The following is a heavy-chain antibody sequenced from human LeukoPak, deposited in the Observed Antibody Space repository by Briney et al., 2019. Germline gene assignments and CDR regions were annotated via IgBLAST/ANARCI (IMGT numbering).Heavy chain of an antibody. D-gene: IGHD4-23*01. CDR2: IYSSGST. CDR3: ARRRWRTYYSDY. CDR1: GGSISSYH. Sequence: ASDTLSLTCTVSGGSISSYHWRWLRQPPGKGLGWIWYIYSSGSTNYIPSLKSRVTISVDTSKNHFSLRLSSVTVADTAVYYCARRRWRTYYSDYWGQGTLVTVSS. J-gene: IGHJ4*02. V-gene: IGHV4-59*08.